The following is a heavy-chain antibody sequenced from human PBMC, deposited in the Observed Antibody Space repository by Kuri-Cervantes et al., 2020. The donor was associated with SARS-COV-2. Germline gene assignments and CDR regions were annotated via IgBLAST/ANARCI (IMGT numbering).Heavy chain of an antibody. CDR2: IYHSGST. CDR3: ASSGITGTLTGFDY. J-gene: IGHJ4*02. Sequence: SETLSLTCTVSGGSISSGGYYRSWIRQPPGKGLEWIGYIYHSGSTYYNPSLKSRVTISVDRSKNQFSLKLSSVTAADTAVYYCASSGITGTLTGFDYWGQGTLVTVSS. V-gene: IGHV4-30-2*01. D-gene: IGHD1/OR15-1a*01. CDR1: GGSISSGGYY.